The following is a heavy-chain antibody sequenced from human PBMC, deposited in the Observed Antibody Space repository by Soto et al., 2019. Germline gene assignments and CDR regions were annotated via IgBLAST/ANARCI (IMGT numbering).Heavy chain of an antibody. D-gene: IGHD3-22*01. Sequence: QLQLQESGPGLVKPSETLSLTCTVSAGSISRSNYYWGWIRQPPGKGLEWIGSMYSSGNTYYNPSLNSRVTRSVDTSKYQFSLKLTSVTAAETAVYYCARQPYDSSGYYYGAWGQGTLVTVSS. CDR2: MYSSGNT. CDR1: AGSISRSNYY. CDR3: ARQPYDSSGYYYGA. J-gene: IGHJ5*02. V-gene: IGHV4-39*01.